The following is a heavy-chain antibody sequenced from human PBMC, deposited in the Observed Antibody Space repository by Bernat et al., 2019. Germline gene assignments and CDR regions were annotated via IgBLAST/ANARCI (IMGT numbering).Heavy chain of an antibody. CDR1: GFTFSSYA. CDR3: ARDRRGTDSGGMDV. V-gene: IGHV3-30-3*01. J-gene: IGHJ6*02. D-gene: IGHD3-16*01. CDR2: ISYDGINK. Sequence: QVQLVESGGGLVQPGGSLRLSCAASGFTFSSYAIHWVRQAPGKGLEWVAAISYDGINKYYADSVKGRFTISRDNSKNTLYLQMNSLRAEDTAMYYCARDRRGTDSGGMDVWGQGTTVTVSS.